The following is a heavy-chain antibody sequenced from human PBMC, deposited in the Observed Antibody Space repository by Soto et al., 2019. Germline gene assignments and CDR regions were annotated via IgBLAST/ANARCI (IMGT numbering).Heavy chain of an antibody. CDR3: ARDSTFMIVPNNGLDY. D-gene: IGHD3-22*01. Sequence: SETLSLTCTVSGGSISSGDYYWSWIRQPPGKGLEWIGYIYYSGSTYYNPSLKSRVTISVDTSKNQFSLKLSSVTAADTAVYYCARDSTFMIVPNNGLDYWGKGTLVTVSA. CDR1: GGSISSGDYY. V-gene: IGHV4-30-4*01. CDR2: IYYSGST. J-gene: IGHJ4*02.